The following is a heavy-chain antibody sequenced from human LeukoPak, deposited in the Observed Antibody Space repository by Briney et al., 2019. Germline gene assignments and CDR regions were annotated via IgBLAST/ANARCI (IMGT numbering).Heavy chain of an antibody. D-gene: IGHD6-6*01. CDR2: INPNSGGT. Sequence: ASVKVSCKASGYTFTSYYMHWVRQAPGQGLEWMGWINPNSGGTNYAQKFQGRVTMTRDTSISTAYMELSRLRSDDTAVYYCARDWSIAARSRHYYYYYMDVWGKGTTVTVSS. J-gene: IGHJ6*03. CDR1: GYTFTSYY. CDR3: ARDWSIAARSRHYYYYYMDV. V-gene: IGHV1-2*02.